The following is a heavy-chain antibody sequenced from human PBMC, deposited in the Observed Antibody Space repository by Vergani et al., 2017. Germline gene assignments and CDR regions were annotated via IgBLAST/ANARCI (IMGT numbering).Heavy chain of an antibody. J-gene: IGHJ3*01. CDR1: GFTSAGYA. V-gene: IGHV3-9*02. Sequence: EVQLEESGGGLVLPGRSLRLSCVASGFTSAGYAMHWVRQAPGKGLEWVSGISWNSNSIGYADSVKGRFTISRDNSKNTLYLQMTDLRAEDTATYYCAKVCGSTSWPDGGGAFDVWLHGTMVTVSS. D-gene: IGHD2-2*01. CDR2: ISWNSNSI. CDR3: AKVCGSTSWPDGGGAFDV.